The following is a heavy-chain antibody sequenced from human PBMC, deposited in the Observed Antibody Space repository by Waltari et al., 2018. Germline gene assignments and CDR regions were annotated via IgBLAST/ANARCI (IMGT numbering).Heavy chain of an antibody. D-gene: IGHD3-22*01. V-gene: IGHV3-30*04. CDR2: ISYNERNI. Sequence: VQLVESGGGLVQPGRSLRLSCTASEFNFCSYAMHWVRQAPGKGLEWVAVISYNERNIYYVDSVKGRFSISRDNSKKMLYLQMNSLITEDTAVYYCARDYCDRTNCHGMDVWGQGTTVIVSS. CDR1: EFNFCSYA. J-gene: IGHJ6*02. CDR3: ARDYCDRTNCHGMDV.